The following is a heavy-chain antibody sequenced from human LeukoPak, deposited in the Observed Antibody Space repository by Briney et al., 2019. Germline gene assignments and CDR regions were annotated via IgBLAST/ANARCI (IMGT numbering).Heavy chain of an antibody. CDR2: IYHSGST. V-gene: IGHV4-38-2*02. CDR3: AGAVVVPAAMLDYFDY. Sequence: SETLSLTCTVSGYSISSGYYWGWIRQPPGKGLEWIGSIYHSGSTYYNPSLKSRVTISVDTSKNQFSLKLSSVTAADTAVYYCAGAVVVPAAMLDYFDYWGQGTLVTVSS. CDR1: GYSISSGYY. D-gene: IGHD2-2*01. J-gene: IGHJ4*02.